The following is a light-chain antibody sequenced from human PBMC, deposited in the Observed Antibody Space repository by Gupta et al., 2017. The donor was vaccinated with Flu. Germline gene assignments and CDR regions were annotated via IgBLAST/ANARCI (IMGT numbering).Light chain of an antibody. V-gene: IGKV3-15*01. CDR3: HGGNNWPTCS. CDR1: QGIGTN. Sequence: EVVMTQSPATLSVSPGERVTLSCRASQGIGTNLAWYQQKPGRAPRVLIYGTSTRATDVPPRFSGSGSGTEFTLTISSLQSEDFAVYYCHGGNNWPTCSFGQGTKLEI. CDR2: GTS. J-gene: IGKJ2*04.